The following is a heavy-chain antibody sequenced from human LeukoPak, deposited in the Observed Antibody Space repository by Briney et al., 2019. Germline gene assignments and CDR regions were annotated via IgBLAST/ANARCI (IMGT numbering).Heavy chain of an antibody. V-gene: IGHV4-38-2*02. CDR3: ARERVVPAAIQQGYFDY. D-gene: IGHD2-2*02. CDR2: IYHSGST. CDR1: GYSISSGYY. Sequence: SETLSLTCAVSGYSISSGYYWGWIRQPPGKGLEWIGSIYHSGSTYYNPSLKSRATISVDTSKNQFSLKLSSVTAADTAVYYCARERVVPAAIQQGYFDYWGQGTLVTVSS. J-gene: IGHJ4*02.